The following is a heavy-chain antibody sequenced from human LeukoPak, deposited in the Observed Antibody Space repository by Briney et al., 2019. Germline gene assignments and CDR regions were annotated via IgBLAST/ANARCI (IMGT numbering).Heavy chain of an antibody. D-gene: IGHD2-8*01. CDR2: IYHSGST. CDR1: GGSISSTGYY. Sequence: SETQSLTCTVSGGSISSTGYYWGWIRQSPGKGLEWIGTIYHSGSTYYNPSLKSRVTISVDTSKNQFSLKLSSVTAADMAVYYCTRHQWWLAPRNFDYWGQGTLVTVSS. J-gene: IGHJ4*02. V-gene: IGHV4-39*01. CDR3: TRHQWWLAPRNFDY.